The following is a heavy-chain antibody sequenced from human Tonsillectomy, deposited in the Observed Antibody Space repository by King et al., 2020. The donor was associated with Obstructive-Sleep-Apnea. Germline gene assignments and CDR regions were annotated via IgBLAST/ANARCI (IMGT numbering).Heavy chain of an antibody. Sequence: VQLVESGGGVVQPGRSLRLSCAASGFTFSSSGMHWVRQAPGKGLEWVAFIRFDGSNKYYADSVKGRFTISRDNSKNTLCLQMNSLRAEDTAVYYCANSPAAAGYFDYWGQGTLVTVSS. V-gene: IGHV3-30*02. CDR1: GFTFSSSG. CDR3: ANSPAAAGYFDY. D-gene: IGHD6-13*01. CDR2: IRFDGSNK. J-gene: IGHJ4*02.